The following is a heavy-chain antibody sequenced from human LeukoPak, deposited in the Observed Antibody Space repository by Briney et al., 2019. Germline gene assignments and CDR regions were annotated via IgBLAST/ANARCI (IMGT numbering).Heavy chain of an antibody. CDR1: GITLSNYG. V-gene: IGHV3-23*01. CDR2: LSGSGGGT. D-gene: IGHD3-10*01. J-gene: IGHJ4*02. CDR3: AKRGVVIRVFLVGFHKEAYYFDS. Sequence: GGSLRLSCALSGITLSNYGMSWVRQAPGKGLEWVAGLSGSGGGTNYTDSVQGRFTISRDNPKNTLYLQMNRLRAEDTAVYFCAKRGVVIRVFLVGFHKEAYYFDSWGQGALVTVSS.